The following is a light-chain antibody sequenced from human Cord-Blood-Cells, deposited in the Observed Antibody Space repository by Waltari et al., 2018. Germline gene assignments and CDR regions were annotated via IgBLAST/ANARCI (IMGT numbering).Light chain of an antibody. V-gene: IGLV2-8*01. CDR2: EVS. J-gene: IGLJ1*01. CDR3: SSYAGSNNYV. Sequence: SSPTQPSSASASPGLTLTILFTCTCSDVCGYNYVSRYQQHPGKAPKLMIYEVSKRPSGVPDRFSGSKSGNTASLTVSGLQAEDEADYYCSSYAGSNNYVFGTGTKVTVL. CDR1: CSDVCGYNY.